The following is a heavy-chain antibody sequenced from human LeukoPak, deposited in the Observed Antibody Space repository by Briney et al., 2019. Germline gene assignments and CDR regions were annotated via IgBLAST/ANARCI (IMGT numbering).Heavy chain of an antibody. CDR3: AKTPGYASGWYEYN. Sequence: PGESLRLSCAASGFTFSGYWMYWVRQAPGKGLEWVSAISGSGGNTHYAVSVKGRFTISRDNSKNTLYLQMNSLRAEDTAVYYCAKTPGYASGWYEYNWGQGTLVTVSS. CDR1: GFTFSGYW. D-gene: IGHD6-19*01. CDR2: ISGSGGNT. V-gene: IGHV3-23*01. J-gene: IGHJ4*02.